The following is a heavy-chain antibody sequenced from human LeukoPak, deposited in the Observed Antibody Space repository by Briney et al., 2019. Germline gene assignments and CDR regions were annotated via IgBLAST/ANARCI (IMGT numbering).Heavy chain of an antibody. Sequence: SETLSLTCVVYGGSFSGYYWSWIRQPPGKGLEWIGEINHSGSTNYNPSLKSRVTISVDTSKNQFSLKLSSVTAADTAVYYCARASIAARRRWFDPWGQGTLVTVSS. CDR1: GGSFSGYY. J-gene: IGHJ5*02. CDR3: ARASIAARRRWFDP. V-gene: IGHV4-34*01. CDR2: INHSGST. D-gene: IGHD6-6*01.